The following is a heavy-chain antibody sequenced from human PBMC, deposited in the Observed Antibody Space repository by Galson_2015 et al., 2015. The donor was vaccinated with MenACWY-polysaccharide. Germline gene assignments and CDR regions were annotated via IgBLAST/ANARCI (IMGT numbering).Heavy chain of an antibody. CDR1: GASMSSHQ. V-gene: IGHV4-59*11. Sequence: ATLSLACPVSGASMSSHQWTWLRRSPGQGLEWIGWIHYSGSTKYHPSLKSRVTISVVTSKNQFSLKVSSVTPADTAVYYCARMGGMNRGKRYVYGLFDPWCQGNQVTVSS. J-gene: IGHJ5*02. CDR3: ARMGGMNRGKRYVYGLFDP. CDR2: IHYSGST. D-gene: IGHD2/OR15-2a*01.